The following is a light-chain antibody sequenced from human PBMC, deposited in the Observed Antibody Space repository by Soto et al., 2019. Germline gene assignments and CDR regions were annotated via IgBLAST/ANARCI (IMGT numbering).Light chain of an antibody. CDR2: GNS. CDR1: SSNIGAGYD. Sequence: QSVLTQPPSVSGAPGQRVTISCTGSSSNIGAGYDVHWYQQLPGTAPKLLIYGNSNRPSGVPDRFSGSKSGTSASLAITGLQAEDEADYYCQSYDSSLSGSNVVFGGETKVTVL. CDR3: QSYDSSLSGSNVV. J-gene: IGLJ2*01. V-gene: IGLV1-40*01.